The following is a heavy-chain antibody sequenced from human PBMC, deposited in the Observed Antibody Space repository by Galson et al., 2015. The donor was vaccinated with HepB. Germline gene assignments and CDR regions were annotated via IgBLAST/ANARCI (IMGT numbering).Heavy chain of an antibody. CDR2: IHKTGTSV. D-gene: IGHD3-10*01. CDR1: GFTFRSYG. CDR3: ARDGWYYFDF. V-gene: IGHV3-48*01. J-gene: IGHJ4*02. Sequence: SLRLSCAASGFTFRSYGMAWVRQAPGKGLEWLSFIHKTGTSVSYADSVRGRFTVSRDNAGKSLYLQINSLRPEDTGVYYCARDGWYYFDFWGRGTQVTVSS.